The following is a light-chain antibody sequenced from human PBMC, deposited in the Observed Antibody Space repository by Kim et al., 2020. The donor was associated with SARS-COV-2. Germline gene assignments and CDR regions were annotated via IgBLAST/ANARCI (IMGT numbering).Light chain of an antibody. CDR2: DAS. CDR1: QSVGTY. V-gene: IGKV3-11*01. CDR3: QQRGN. J-gene: IGKJ5*01. Sequence: ATLALATGESATLSCGASQSVGTYLDWYQQNPGQAPRLLIYDASKRATGIPARFRGSGSGTDFTLTIGTLEPEDSAVYYCQQRGNFGQGTRLEIK.